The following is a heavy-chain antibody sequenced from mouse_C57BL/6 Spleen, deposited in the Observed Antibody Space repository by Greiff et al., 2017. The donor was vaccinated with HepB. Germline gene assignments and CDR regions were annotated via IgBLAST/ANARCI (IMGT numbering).Heavy chain of an antibody. CDR1: GYAFSSSW. CDR3: ARNLDYYGSLYAMDY. V-gene: IGHV1-82*01. J-gene: IGHJ4*01. D-gene: IGHD1-1*01. CDR2: IYPGDGDT. Sequence: VQLQESGPELVKPGASVKISCKASGYAFSSSWMNWVKQRPGKGLEWIGRIYPGDGDTNYNGKFKGKATLTADKSSSTAYMQLSSLTSEDSAVYFGARNLDYYGSLYAMDYWGQGTSVTVSS.